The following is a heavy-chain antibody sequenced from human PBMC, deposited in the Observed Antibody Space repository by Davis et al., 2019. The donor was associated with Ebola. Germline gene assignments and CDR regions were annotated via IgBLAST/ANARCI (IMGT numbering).Heavy chain of an antibody. J-gene: IGHJ4*02. CDR3: ARDRDYSMDY. CDR1: GFTFSSYS. D-gene: IGHD4-11*01. CDR2: ISGRRSTV. V-gene: IGHV3-48*01. Sequence: GESLKISCAASGFTFSSYSVSWVRQAPGKGLEWLSYISGRRSTVFYADSVKGRFTISRDNAKKSLYLQMNSLRAEDTAVYYCARDRDYSMDYWGQGTLVTVSS.